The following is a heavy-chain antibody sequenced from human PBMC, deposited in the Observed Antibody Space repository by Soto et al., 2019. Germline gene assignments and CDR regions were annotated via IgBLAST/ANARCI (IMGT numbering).Heavy chain of an antibody. D-gene: IGHD4-17*01. CDR3: ARGGGEEYGEPFDY. CDR1: GYSFIDYY. Sequence: ASVKVSCKASGYSFIDYYMHWVRQAPGQGLEWMGIINVSGGSRKYAQKLQDRVTMTRDTSTSTVYMELSSLRSEDTAVYYCARGGGEEYGEPFDYWGQGTLVTVSS. V-gene: IGHV1-46*01. CDR2: INVSGGSR. J-gene: IGHJ4*02.